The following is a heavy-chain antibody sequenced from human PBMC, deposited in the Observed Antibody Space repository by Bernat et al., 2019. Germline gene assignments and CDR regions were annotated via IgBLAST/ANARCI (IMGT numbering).Heavy chain of an antibody. CDR2: ISSGGSTI. V-gene: IGHV3-11*01. CDR1: GFTFSDYY. D-gene: IGHD4-17*01. CDR3: ARGRPPVRPVKRRHDAFDI. J-gene: IGHJ3*02. Sequence: QVQLVESGGGLVKPGGSLRLSCAASGFTFSDYYMSWIRQAPGKGLEWVSYISSGGSTIYYADSVKGRFTISRDNAKNSLYLQMNSLRAEDTAVYYCARGRPPVRPVKRRHDAFDIWGQGTMVTVSS.